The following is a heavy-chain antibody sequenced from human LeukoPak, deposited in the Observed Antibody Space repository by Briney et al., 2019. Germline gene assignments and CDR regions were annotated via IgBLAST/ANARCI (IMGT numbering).Heavy chain of an antibody. CDR1: GFTFSSYW. V-gene: IGHV3-7*01. D-gene: IGHD4-17*01. CDR3: ARDLGTTVTNYLDY. J-gene: IGHJ4*02. Sequence: PGGSLRLSCAASGFTFSSYWMSWVRQAPGKGLEWVANIKQDGSEKYYVDSVKGRFTISRDNAKNSLYLRMNSLRAEDTAVYYCARDLGTTVTNYLDYWGQGTLATVSS. CDR2: IKQDGSEK.